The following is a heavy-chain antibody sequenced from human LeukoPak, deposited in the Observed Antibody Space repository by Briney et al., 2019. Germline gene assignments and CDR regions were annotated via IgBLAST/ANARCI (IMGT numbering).Heavy chain of an antibody. V-gene: IGHV3-21*01. J-gene: IGHJ4*02. CDR3: AREGLRYFDWLSEPFDY. Sequence: AGGSLRLSCAASGFTFSSYSMNWVRQAPGKGLEWVSSISSSSSYIYYADSVKGRFTISRDNAKNSLYLQMNSLRAEDTAVYYCAREGLRYFDWLSEPFDYWGQGTLVTVSS. D-gene: IGHD3-9*01. CDR1: GFTFSSYS. CDR2: ISSSSSYI.